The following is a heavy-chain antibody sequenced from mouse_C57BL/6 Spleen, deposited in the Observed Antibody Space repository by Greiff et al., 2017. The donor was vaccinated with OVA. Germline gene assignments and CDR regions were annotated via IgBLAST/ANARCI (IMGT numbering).Heavy chain of an antibody. D-gene: IGHD2-4*01. CDR1: GFTFSSYG. CDR2: ISSGGSYT. CDR3: ARYDYDDYFDY. Sequence: EVQRVESGGDLVKPGGSLKLSCAASGFTFSSYGMSWVRQTPDKRLEWVATISSGGSYTYYPDSVKGRFTISRDNAKNTLYRQMSSLKSEDTAMYYCARYDYDDYFDYWGQVTTLTVSS. V-gene: IGHV5-6*01. J-gene: IGHJ2*01.